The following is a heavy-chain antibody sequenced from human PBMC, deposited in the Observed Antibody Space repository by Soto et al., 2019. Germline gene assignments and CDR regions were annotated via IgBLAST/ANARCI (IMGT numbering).Heavy chain of an antibody. CDR3: AGWVFLGGLSYGLDV. CDR2: IIPIFGTA. CDR1: GGTFSSYA. V-gene: IGHV1-69*01. D-gene: IGHD3-16*02. J-gene: IGHJ6*02. Sequence: QVQLVQSGAEVKKPGSSVKVSCKASGGTFSSYAISWVRQAPGQGLEWMGGIIPIFGTANYAQKFQGRVNDNADDSKGTAYMAVSSLKVEDTALYFRAGWVFLGGLSYGLDVWGQGTTVTVSS.